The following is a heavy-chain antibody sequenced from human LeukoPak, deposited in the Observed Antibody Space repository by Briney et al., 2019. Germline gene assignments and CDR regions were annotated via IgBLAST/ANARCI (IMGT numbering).Heavy chain of an antibody. J-gene: IGHJ4*02. CDR3: AISGSTGTISSIGY. V-gene: IGHV5-51*01. Sequence: GESLKISCKGSGYXFTNYWIDWVRQMPGKGLGWMGLIYTGDSDTRYSPSFQGQVTISADKSISTAYLQWSSLKASDTAIYYCAISGSTGTISSIGYWGQGTLVTVSS. D-gene: IGHD1-7*01. CDR2: IYTGDSDT. CDR1: GYXFTNYW.